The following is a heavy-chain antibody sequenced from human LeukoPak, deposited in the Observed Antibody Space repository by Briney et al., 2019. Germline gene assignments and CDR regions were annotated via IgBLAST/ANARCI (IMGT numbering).Heavy chain of an antibody. Sequence: ASVKVSCKVSGYTPSELSMHWVRRAPGKGLEWMGGFDPEYGETIYAQKFQGRVTMTEDTSTDTPYMELSSLRSEDTAVYYCATEGRYGSGTYYMSYWGQGTLLTVSS. J-gene: IGHJ4*02. D-gene: IGHD3-10*01. CDR2: FDPEYGET. CDR1: GYTPSELS. V-gene: IGHV1-24*01. CDR3: ATEGRYGSGTYYMSY.